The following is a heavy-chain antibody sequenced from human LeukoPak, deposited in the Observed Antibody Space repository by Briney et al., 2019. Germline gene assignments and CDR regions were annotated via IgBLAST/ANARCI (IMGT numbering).Heavy chain of an antibody. Sequence: GGSLRLSCAASGFTFSNAWMSWVRQAPGKGLEWVGRIISKTDGGTTDYAAPVKGRFTISRDDSKNTLYLQMNSLKTEDTAVYYCTTAPLGYCSSTGCYHYFDYWGQGTLVTVSS. J-gene: IGHJ4*02. CDR1: GFTFSNAW. CDR3: TTAPLGYCSSTGCYHYFDY. D-gene: IGHD2-2*01. CDR2: IISKTDGGTT. V-gene: IGHV3-15*01.